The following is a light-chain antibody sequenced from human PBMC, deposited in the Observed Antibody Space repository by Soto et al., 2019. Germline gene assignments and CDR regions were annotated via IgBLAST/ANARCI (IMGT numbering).Light chain of an antibody. J-gene: IGKJ5*01. CDR2: GSS. CDR3: QQYNSSPIT. Sequence: IVLTQAPGTLSLSPGERDTISCRASQSIGSKYLAWYQQKPGQAPRLLIYGSSSRATGIPDRFSGSGSGTDLTLTISRLESEDFAVYYCQQYNSSPITFGQGTRLEIK. CDR1: QSIGSKY. V-gene: IGKV3-20*01.